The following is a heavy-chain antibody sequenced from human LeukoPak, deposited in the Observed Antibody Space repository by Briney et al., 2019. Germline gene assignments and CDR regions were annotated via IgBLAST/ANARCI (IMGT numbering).Heavy chain of an antibody. CDR3: ASDRLLPRGMDV. CDR1: GGSISSSSYY. D-gene: IGHD3-22*01. J-gene: IGHJ6*02. CDR2: IYYSGST. V-gene: IGHV4-39*07. Sequence: PSETLSLTCTVSGGSISSSSYYWGWIRQPPGKGLEWIGSIYYSGSTYYNPSLKSRVTISVDTSKNQFSLKLSSVTAADTAVYYCASDRLLPRGMDVWGQGTTVTVSS.